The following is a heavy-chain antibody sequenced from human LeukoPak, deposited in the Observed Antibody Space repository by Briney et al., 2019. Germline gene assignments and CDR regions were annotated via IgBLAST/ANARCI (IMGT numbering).Heavy chain of an antibody. CDR2: IYYSGST. J-gene: IGHJ4*02. V-gene: IGHV4-31*03. CDR3: ARFGSAQSLFDY. Sequence: PSQTLSPTCTVSSGSISSGGYYWSWIRQHPGKGLEWIGYIYYSGSTYYNPSLKSRVTISVDTSKNQFSLKLSSVTAADTAVYYCARFGSAQSLFDYWGQGTLVTVSS. CDR1: SGSISSGGYY. D-gene: IGHD2-15*01.